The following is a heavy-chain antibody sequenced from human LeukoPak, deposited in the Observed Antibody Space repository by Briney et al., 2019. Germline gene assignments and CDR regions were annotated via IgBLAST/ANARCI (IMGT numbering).Heavy chain of an antibody. CDR3: ARDQRPGIAAAADY. Sequence: PGGSLRLSCAASGFTFSSFAMNWVRQAPGKGLEWVSSISSRSSYIYYADSVMGRFTISRDNAKNSLYLQMNSLRAEDTAVYYCARDQRPGIAAAADYWGQGTLVTVSS. J-gene: IGHJ4*02. V-gene: IGHV3-21*01. D-gene: IGHD6-13*01. CDR2: ISSRSSYI. CDR1: GFTFSSFA.